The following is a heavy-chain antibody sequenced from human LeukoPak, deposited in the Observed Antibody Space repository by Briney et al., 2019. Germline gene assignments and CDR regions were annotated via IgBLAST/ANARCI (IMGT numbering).Heavy chain of an antibody. V-gene: IGHV3-23*01. CDR1: GFTFSSYA. D-gene: IGHD3-16*02. CDR2: ISGSGRST. CDR3: AKASDGYNGMDV. Sequence: GGSLRLSCAAAGFTFSSYAMSWVRQAQGKGLAWVSGISGSGRSTHSADSVKGRFTISRDNSKNMLYLQMNSLRAEDTALYYCAKASDGYNGMDVWGQGTTVIVSS. J-gene: IGHJ6*02.